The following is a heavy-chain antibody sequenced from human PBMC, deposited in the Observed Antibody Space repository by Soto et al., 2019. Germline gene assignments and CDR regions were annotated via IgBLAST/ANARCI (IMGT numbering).Heavy chain of an antibody. J-gene: IGHJ3*02. CDR3: ARNEYYDSSGHDAFDI. V-gene: IGHV3-30-3*01. D-gene: IGHD3-22*01. CDR1: GFTFSSYA. CDR2: ISYDGSNK. Sequence: QVQLVESGGGVVQPGRSLRLSCAASGFTFSSYAMHWVRQAPGKGLEWVAVISYDGSNKYYADSVKGRFTISRDNSKKTLYLQMNSLRAEDTAVYYCARNEYYDSSGHDAFDIWGQGTMVTVSS.